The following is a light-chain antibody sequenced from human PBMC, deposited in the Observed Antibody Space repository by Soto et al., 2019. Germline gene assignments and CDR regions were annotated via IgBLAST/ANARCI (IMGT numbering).Light chain of an antibody. J-gene: IGKJ5*01. CDR1: QSLLYSSNNKNY. V-gene: IGKV4-1*01. CDR2: WAS. CDR3: QQRHMWPIT. Sequence: DIVMTQSPDSLAVSLGERATINCKSSQSLLYSSNNKNYLAWYQQKPGQPPKLLIYWASTRESGVPDRFSGSGSETDFTLTISSLQAEDVAVYYCQQRHMWPITFGQGTRLEIK.